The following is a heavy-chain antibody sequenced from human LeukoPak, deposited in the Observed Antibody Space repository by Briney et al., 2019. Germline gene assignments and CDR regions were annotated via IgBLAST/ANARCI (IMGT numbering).Heavy chain of an antibody. D-gene: IGHD3-22*01. J-gene: IGHJ4*02. Sequence: PGGSLRLSCAASGSTVSSYAMTWVRQAPGKGLEWVSGISSSGGTTYYADSVKGRFTISRDNAKNSLYLQMNSLRDEDTAVYYCASLGRLYYDSSGYYLDYWGQGALVTVSS. CDR2: ISSSGGTT. CDR3: ASLGRLYYDSSGYYLDY. CDR1: GSTVSSYA. V-gene: IGHV3-48*02.